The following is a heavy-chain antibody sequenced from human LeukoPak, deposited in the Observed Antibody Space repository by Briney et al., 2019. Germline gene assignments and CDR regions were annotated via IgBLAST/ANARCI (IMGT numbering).Heavy chain of an antibody. CDR3: ARGLNVVVPAAMNYFDY. J-gene: IGHJ4*02. CDR2: IYSGGST. Sequence: GGSLRLSCAASXFTVSSNYMSWVRQAPGKGLEWVSVIYSGGSTYYADSVKGRFTISRDNSKNTLYLQMNSLRAEDTAVYYCARGLNVVVPAAMNYFDYWGQGTLVTVSS. CDR1: XFTVSSNY. V-gene: IGHV3-66*01. D-gene: IGHD2-2*01.